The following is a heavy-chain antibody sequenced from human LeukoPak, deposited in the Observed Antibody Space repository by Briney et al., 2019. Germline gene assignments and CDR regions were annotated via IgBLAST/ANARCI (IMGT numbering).Heavy chain of an antibody. CDR2: INSDGSST. J-gene: IGHJ4*02. CDR1: GFAFSSYW. CDR3: ARVDDYGEYVPGY. V-gene: IGHV3-74*01. D-gene: IGHD4-17*01. Sequence: GGPLSLSCAASGFAFSSYWMHWLRQAPGKVLVWVFRINSDGSSTCYADSVKGRFTFSRDYAKNTLHLQRNSMSAEASAVYYGARVDDYGEYVPGYWGQGTLVTVSS.